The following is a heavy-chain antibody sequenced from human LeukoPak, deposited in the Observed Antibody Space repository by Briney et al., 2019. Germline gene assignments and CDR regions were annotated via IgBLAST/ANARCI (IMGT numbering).Heavy chain of an antibody. V-gene: IGHV4-4*07. CDR3: ARDLGEYGFTNGDGYYYGLDV. Sequence: PSETLSLTCTVSGAYIQSHYWSWIRQSAGKGLEWVGRIYSSGTTKYNLSLKSRLILSLDTSNNQISLKMKSVTAADTAVYFCARDLGEYGFTNGDGYYYGLDVRGQGTTVIVSS. J-gene: IGHJ6*02. CDR2: IYSSGTT. CDR1: GAYIQSHY. D-gene: IGHD4-17*01.